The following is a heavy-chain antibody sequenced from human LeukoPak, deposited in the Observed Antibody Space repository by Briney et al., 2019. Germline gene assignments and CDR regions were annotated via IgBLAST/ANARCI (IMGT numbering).Heavy chain of an antibody. CDR1: GYTFTDYY. Sequence: ASVKVSCKASGYTFTDYYMHWVRQAPGHGLEGMGWINPNSGGTNYAQKSQGRVTMTTDTSISTAYMEVSRLRSDDTAVYYCARVRIGQQLDKYYYYAMDVWGQGTTVTVSS. CDR2: INPNSGGT. CDR3: ARVRIGQQLDKYYYYAMDV. J-gene: IGHJ6*02. V-gene: IGHV1-2*02. D-gene: IGHD6-13*01.